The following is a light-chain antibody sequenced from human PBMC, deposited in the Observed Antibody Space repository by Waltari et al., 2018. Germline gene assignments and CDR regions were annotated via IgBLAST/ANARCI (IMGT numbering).Light chain of an antibody. V-gene: IGLV1-44*01. CDR2: RND. Sequence: QSALTQPPSASGTPGQRVTISCSGSSSNIGTNLVNWYQQLPGKAPKLLVYRNDQRPSGVPDRFSGSKSGTSASLAISGLQSEDEADYYCAAWDDSLSGHWVFGGGTKVTVL. J-gene: IGLJ2*01. CDR1: SSNIGTNL. CDR3: AAWDDSLSGHWV.